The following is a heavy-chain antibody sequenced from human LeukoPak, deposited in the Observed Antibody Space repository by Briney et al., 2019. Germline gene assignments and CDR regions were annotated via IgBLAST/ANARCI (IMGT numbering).Heavy chain of an antibody. Sequence: SETLSLTCTVSGGSISSGSHYWSWIRQPAGKGLEWIGRIYTSGSTHYNPSLKSRVTISVDTSKNQFSLKLSSVTAADTAVYYCARWYDFWSGPYYFDYWGQGTLVTVSS. CDR2: IYTSGST. CDR1: GGSISSGSHY. V-gene: IGHV4-61*02. D-gene: IGHD3-3*01. J-gene: IGHJ4*02. CDR3: ARWYDFWSGPYYFDY.